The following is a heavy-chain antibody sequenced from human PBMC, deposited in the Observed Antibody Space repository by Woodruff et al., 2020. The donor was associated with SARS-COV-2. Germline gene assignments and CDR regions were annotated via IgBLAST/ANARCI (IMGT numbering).Heavy chain of an antibody. CDR3: ARDPEQGGTTFDY. J-gene: IGHJ4*02. D-gene: IGHD1-7*01. CDR2: NGNT. Sequence: NGNTNYAQKLQGRVTMTTDTSTSTAYMELRSLRSDDTAVYYCARDPEQGGTTFDYWGQGTLVTVSS. V-gene: IGHV1-18*01.